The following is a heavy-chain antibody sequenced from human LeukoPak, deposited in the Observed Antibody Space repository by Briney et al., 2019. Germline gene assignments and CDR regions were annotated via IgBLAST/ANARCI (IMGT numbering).Heavy chain of an antibody. CDR3: ASTYYYDSSGYYFKPLFDY. D-gene: IGHD3-22*01. Sequence: GGSLRLSCAASGFTFSGYAMSWVRQAPGQGLEWVSAISGSGDNTYYAYSVKGRFTISRDKSKNTLYLQMNSLRAEDTAVYYCASTYYYDSSGYYFKPLFDYWGQGTLVTVSS. J-gene: IGHJ4*02. V-gene: IGHV3-23*01. CDR2: ISGSGDNT. CDR1: GFTFSGYA.